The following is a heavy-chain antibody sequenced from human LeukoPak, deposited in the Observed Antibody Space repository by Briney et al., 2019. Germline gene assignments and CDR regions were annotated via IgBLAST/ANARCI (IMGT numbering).Heavy chain of an antibody. V-gene: IGHV3-33*01. CDR3: AREPADNYFDF. Sequence: PGGSLRLSCAASGFTFSSYGMHWVRQAPGKGLEWVAVIWYDGSNKYYADSVKGRFTISRDNSKNTLSLQMNSLRAEDTAVYYCAREPADNYFDFWGQGTLVTVSS. CDR1: GFTFSSYG. CDR2: IWYDGSNK. D-gene: IGHD2-2*01. J-gene: IGHJ4*02.